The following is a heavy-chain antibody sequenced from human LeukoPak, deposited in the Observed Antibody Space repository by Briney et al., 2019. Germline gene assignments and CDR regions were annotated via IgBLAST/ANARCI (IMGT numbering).Heavy chain of an antibody. CDR3: ARPCNYRTFLDAFDI. D-gene: IGHD1-14*01. J-gene: IGHJ3*02. Sequence: PGGTLRLSCVASGFTFSSNGMHWVRQAPGKGLEWVAVILKDGTTTYYVDSVQRRFTITRDNSKNTLHLQMNSLRAEDTAVYYCARPCNYRTFLDAFDIWGQGTVV. CDR2: ILKDGTTT. V-gene: IGHV3-30*03. CDR1: GFTFSSNG.